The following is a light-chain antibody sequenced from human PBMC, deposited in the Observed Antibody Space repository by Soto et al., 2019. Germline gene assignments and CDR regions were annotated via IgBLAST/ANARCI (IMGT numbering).Light chain of an antibody. V-gene: IGKV3-20*01. CDR2: SAS. CDR1: QSVSSSH. J-gene: IGKJ1*01. CDR3: QQSYSTLRT. Sequence: EIVLTQSPGTLSLSPGERATLSCRASQSVSSSHLAWYQQKPGQAPRLLIYSASSRATGIPDRFSGSGSGTDFTLTISRLEPEDIATYYCQQSYSTLRTFGQGTKVEIK.